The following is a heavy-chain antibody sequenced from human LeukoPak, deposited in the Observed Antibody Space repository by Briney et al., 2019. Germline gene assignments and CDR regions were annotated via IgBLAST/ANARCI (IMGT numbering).Heavy chain of an antibody. CDR3: ASYGMDV. J-gene: IGHJ6*02. Sequence: SETLSLTCTVSGGSISSYYWSWIRQPPGKGLEWIGYIYYSGSTNYNPSLKSRVTISVDTSKNQFSLKLSSVTAADTAVYYCASYGMDVWGQGTTVTVSS. CDR1: GGSISSYY. CDR2: IYYSGST. V-gene: IGHV4-59*12.